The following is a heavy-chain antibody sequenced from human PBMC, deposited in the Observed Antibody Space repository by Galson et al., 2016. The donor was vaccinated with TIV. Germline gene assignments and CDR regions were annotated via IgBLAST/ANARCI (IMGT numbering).Heavy chain of an antibody. Sequence: TLSLTCAVFGGSLSGSQWSWVRQSPEKGLEWLAEINHFGSANYKPSLKSRLTISIDTSKKQFSLKMTSMTAADSAVYYCARGRWGNSAVAYYYHFDVWGEGTTVTVS. J-gene: IGHJ6*03. D-gene: IGHD3-16*01. V-gene: IGHV4-34*01. CDR2: INHFGSA. CDR3: ARGRWGNSAVAYYYHFDV. CDR1: GGSLSGSQ.